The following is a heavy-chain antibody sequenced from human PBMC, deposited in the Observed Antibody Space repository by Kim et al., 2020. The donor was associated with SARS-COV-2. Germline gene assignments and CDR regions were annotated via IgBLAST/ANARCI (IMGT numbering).Heavy chain of an antibody. V-gene: IGHV4-31*03. CDR3: AGVAADYYDSSARTDY. Sequence: SETLSLTCTVSGGSISSGGYYWSWIRQHPGKGLEWIGYIYYSGSTYYNPSLKSRVTISVDTSKNQFSLKLSSVTAADTAVYYCAGVAADYYDSSARTDYWGQGTLVTVSS. CDR1: GGSISSGGYY. D-gene: IGHD3-22*01. CDR2: IYYSGST. J-gene: IGHJ4*02.